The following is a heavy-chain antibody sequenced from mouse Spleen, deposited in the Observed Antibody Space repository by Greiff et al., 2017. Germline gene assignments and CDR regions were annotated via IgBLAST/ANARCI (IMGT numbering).Heavy chain of an antibody. V-gene: IGHV1-69*01. CDR2: IDPSDSYT. Sequence: QVQLQQPGAELVMPGASVKLSCKASGYTFTSYWMHWVKQRPGQGLEWIGEIDPSDSYTNYNQKFKGKATLTVDKSSSTAYMQLSSLTSEDSAVYYCARGRYDYGGFAYWGQGTLVTVSA. D-gene: IGHD2-4*01. CDR3: ARGRYDYGGFAY. J-gene: IGHJ3*01. CDR1: GYTFTSYW.